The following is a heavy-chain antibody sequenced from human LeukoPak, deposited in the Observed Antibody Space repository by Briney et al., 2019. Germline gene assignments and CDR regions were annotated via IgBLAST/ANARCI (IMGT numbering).Heavy chain of an antibody. J-gene: IGHJ1*01. CDR1: DGSVSGYF. CDR3: ARGRYTVVVTAPFQH. CDR2: ITHSGST. V-gene: IGHV4-34*01. D-gene: IGHD2-21*02. Sequence: SETLSLTCAVYDGSVSGYFWTWIRQPPGKGLEWIGEITHSGSTNYNPSLKSRVTISVDTSKNQFSLRLSSVTAADTAVYYCARGRYTVVVTAPFQHWGQGTLVTVSS.